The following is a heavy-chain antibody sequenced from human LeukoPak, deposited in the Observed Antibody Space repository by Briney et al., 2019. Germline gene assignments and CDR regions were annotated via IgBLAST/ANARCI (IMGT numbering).Heavy chain of an antibody. Sequence: GRSLRLSCAASGFTFSSYGMHWVRQAPGKGLEWVAVIWYDGSNKYYADSVKGRFTISRDNSKNTLYLQINSLRAEDTAVYYCAKGVAGTAAPDYYYYYYMDVWGKGTTVTVSS. J-gene: IGHJ6*03. V-gene: IGHV3-33*06. CDR1: GFTFSSYG. CDR3: AKGVAGTAAPDYYYYYYMDV. D-gene: IGHD2-2*01. CDR2: IWYDGSNK.